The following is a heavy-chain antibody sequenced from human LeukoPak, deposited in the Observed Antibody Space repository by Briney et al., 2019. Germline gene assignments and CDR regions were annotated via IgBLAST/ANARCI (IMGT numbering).Heavy chain of an antibody. V-gene: IGHV3-48*03. CDR2: ISSTGGTI. D-gene: IGHD4-11*01. CDR3: ASALMGTTLTLYFFDY. J-gene: IGHJ4*02. CDR1: GVTIWAYK. Sequence: GGSLTLNCAASGVTIWAYKMNWVRQAPGKGLEWVSYISSTGGTIYYADSVKGRFTISRDNAKSSLYLQMNSLRAEDTAVYYCASALMGTTLTLYFFDYWRREPWVTVSS.